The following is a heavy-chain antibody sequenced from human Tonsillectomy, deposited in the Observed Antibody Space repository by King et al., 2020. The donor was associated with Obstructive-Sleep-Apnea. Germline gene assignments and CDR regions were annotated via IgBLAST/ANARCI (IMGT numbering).Heavy chain of an antibody. J-gene: IGHJ4*02. CDR3: ARVLGYCSSTSWGGVDY. CDR2: MNPKSGNA. D-gene: IGHD2-2*01. CDR1: GYTFTSHD. Sequence: VQLVESGAEVKRPGASVKVSCKASGYTFTSHDINWVRQATGQGLEWMGWMNPKSGNAGFAQTFQGRVTMTRDTSLSTAYMELSGLRSEDTAVYYCARVLGYCSSTSWGGVDYWGQGTLVTVSS. V-gene: IGHV1-8*01.